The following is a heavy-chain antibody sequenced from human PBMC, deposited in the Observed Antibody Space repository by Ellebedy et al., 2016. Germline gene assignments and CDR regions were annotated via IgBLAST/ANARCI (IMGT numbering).Heavy chain of an antibody. CDR1: GFAFSSSG. Sequence: GESLKISCAASGFAFSSSGMSWVRQPPGKGLEWVASISSSSTYIYYADSVKGRFTFSRDNAKNSLYLQMNGLRAEDTAVYYCAKIAVTGSWYFDYWGQGTLVTVSS. CDR3: AKIAVTGSWYFDY. CDR2: ISSSSTYI. D-gene: IGHD6-19*01. J-gene: IGHJ4*02. V-gene: IGHV3-21*01.